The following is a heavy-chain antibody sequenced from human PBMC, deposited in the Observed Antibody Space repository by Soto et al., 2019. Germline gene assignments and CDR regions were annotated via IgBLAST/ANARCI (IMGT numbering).Heavy chain of an antibody. CDR2: INHSGST. Sequence: QVQLQQWGAGLLKPSETLSLTCAVYGGSFSGYYWSWIRQPPGKGLEWMGEINHSGSTNYNPSLKSRVTISVDTSKNQFSLKLSSVTAADTAVYYCARAGRSYYYGSGSYYPVWGQGTTVTVSS. D-gene: IGHD3-10*01. CDR3: ARAGRSYYYGSGSYYPV. V-gene: IGHV4-34*01. J-gene: IGHJ6*02. CDR1: GGSFSGYY.